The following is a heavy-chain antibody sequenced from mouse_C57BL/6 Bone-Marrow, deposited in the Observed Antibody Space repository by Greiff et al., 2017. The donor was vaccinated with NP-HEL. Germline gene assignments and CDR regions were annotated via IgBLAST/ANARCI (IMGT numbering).Heavy chain of an antibody. J-gene: IGHJ3*01. V-gene: IGHV1-26*01. CDR1: GYTFTDYY. CDR2: INPNNGGT. D-gene: IGHD2-4*01. CDR3: ALDFYYDYG. Sequence: VQLQQSGPELVKPGASVKISCKASGYTFTDYYMNWVKQSHGKSLEWIGDINPNNGGTSYNQKFKGKATLTVDKSSSTAYMELRSLTSEDSAVYYCALDFYYDYGWGQGTLVTVSA.